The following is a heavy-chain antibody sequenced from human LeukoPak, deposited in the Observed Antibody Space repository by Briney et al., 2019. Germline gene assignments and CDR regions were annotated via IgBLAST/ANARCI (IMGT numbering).Heavy chain of an antibody. J-gene: IGHJ5*02. CDR2: IIPILGIA. CDR3: ARGPDTAMGHNWFDP. CDR1: GGTFSSYA. D-gene: IGHD5-18*01. V-gene: IGHV1-69*04. Sequence: ASVKVSCKASGGTFSSYAISWVRQAPGQGLEWMGRIIPILGIANYAQKFQGRVTITADKSTSTAYMELSSLRSEDTAVYYCARGPDTAMGHNWFDPWGQGTLVTVSS.